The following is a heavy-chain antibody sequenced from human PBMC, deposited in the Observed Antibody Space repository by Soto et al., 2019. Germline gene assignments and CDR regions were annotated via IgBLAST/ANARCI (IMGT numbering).Heavy chain of an antibody. CDR1: GYTFTSYG. V-gene: IGHV1-18*01. D-gene: IGHD2-15*01. CDR3: ARVAVVAATHDAFDI. Sequence: ASVKVSCKASGYTFTSYGISWVRQAPGQGLEWMGWISAYNGNTNYAQKLQGRVTMTTDTSTSTAYVELRSLRSDDTAVYYCARVAVVAATHDAFDIWGQGTMVTVSS. J-gene: IGHJ3*02. CDR2: ISAYNGNT.